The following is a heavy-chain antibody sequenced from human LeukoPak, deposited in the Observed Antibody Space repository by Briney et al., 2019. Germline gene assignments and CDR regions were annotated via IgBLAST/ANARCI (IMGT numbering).Heavy chain of an antibody. CDR3: AKDLGGFSPRWLVLPSYYYYGMDV. CDR1: GFTFSSYA. D-gene: IGHD6-19*01. Sequence: GGSLRLSCAASGFTFSSYAMSWVRQAPGKGLEWVSAISGSGGSTYYADSVKGRFTISRDNSKNTLYLQMNSLRAEDTAVYYCAKDLGGFSPRWLVLPSYYYYGMDVWGQGTTVTVSS. J-gene: IGHJ6*02. CDR2: ISGSGGST. V-gene: IGHV3-23*01.